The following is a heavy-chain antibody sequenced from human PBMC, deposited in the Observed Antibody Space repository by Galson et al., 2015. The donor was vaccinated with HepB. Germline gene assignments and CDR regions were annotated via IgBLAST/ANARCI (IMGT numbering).Heavy chain of an antibody. CDR2: INPSGGST. J-gene: IGHJ4*02. D-gene: IGHD4-11*01. CDR1: GYTFTSYY. Sequence: SVKVSCKASGYTFTSYYMHWVRQAPGQGLEWMGIINPSGGSTSYAQKFQGRVTMTRDTSTSTVYMELSSLRSEVTAVYYCARKTTLRGGDDYWGQGTLVTVSS. V-gene: IGHV1-46*01. CDR3: ARKTTLRGGDDY.